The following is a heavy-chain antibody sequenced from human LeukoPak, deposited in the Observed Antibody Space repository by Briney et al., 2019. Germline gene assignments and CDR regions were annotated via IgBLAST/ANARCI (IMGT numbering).Heavy chain of an antibody. V-gene: IGHV3-73*01. CDR3: TVHEGPVLFYDNWFDP. D-gene: IGHD3-10*02. CDR2: IRSKANSYAT. CDR1: GFTFSGSA. J-gene: IGHJ5*02. Sequence: QAGGSLRLSCAASGFTFSGSAMHWVRQASGKGLEWVGRIRSKANSYATAYAASVKGRFTISRDDSKNTAYLQMNSLKTEDTAVYYCTVHEGPVLFYDNWFDPWGQGTLVTVSS.